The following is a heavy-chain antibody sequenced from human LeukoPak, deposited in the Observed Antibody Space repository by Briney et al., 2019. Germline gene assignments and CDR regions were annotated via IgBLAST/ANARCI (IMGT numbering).Heavy chain of an antibody. J-gene: IGHJ4*02. CDR2: ISGSGGST. CDR1: GFTFSSYG. CDR3: AKDLPSGMTTVTYFDY. V-gene: IGHV3-23*01. D-gene: IGHD4-17*01. Sequence: PGGSLRLSCAASGFTFSSYGMSWVRQAPGKGLEWVSAISGSGGSTYYADSVKGRFTISRDNSKNTLYLQMNSLRAEDTAVYYCAKDLPSGMTTVTYFDYWDQGTLVTVSS.